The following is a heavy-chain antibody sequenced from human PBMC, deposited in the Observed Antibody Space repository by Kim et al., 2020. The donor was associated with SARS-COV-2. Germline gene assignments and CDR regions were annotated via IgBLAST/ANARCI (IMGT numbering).Heavy chain of an antibody. V-gene: IGHV3-30*03. CDR1: GFTFSSYG. Sequence: GGSLRLSCAASGFTFSSYGMHWVRQAPGKGLEWVTVISYDGSNKYYADSVKGRFTISRDNSKNTLYLQMNSLRAEDTAVYYCVGGGIRCLEWLSPLDYWGQGTLVTVSS. D-gene: IGHD3-3*01. J-gene: IGHJ4*02. CDR2: ISYDGSNK. CDR3: VGGGIRCLEWLSPLDY.